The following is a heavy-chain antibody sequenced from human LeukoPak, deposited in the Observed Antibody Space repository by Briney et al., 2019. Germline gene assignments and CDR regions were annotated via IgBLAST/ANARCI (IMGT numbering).Heavy chain of an antibody. CDR1: GFTFTGYA. D-gene: IGHD3-16*01. CDR2: ISYDASSE. J-gene: IGHJ4*02. V-gene: IGHV3-30*04. Sequence: GGSLRLSCAASGFTFTGYAMHWVRQAPGKGLEWVAVISYDASSEYYADSVKGRFTISRDNTKNTLYLQMSSLRAEDTAVYYCATDYGKDPLYFDYWGQGTLVTVSS. CDR3: ATDYGKDPLYFDY.